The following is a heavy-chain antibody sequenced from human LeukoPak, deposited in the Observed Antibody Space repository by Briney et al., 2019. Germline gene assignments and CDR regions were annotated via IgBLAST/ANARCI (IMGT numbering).Heavy chain of an antibody. Sequence: SETLSLTCTVSGGSISSYYWSWIRQPPGKGLEWIGYIYYSGSTNYNPSLKSRVTISVDTSKNQFSLRLSSVTAADTAVYYCAQVPYYYDSSGHYFGYFDYWGQGILVTVPS. V-gene: IGHV4-59*01. CDR2: IYYSGST. J-gene: IGHJ4*02. CDR1: GGSISSYY. CDR3: AQVPYYYDSSGHYFGYFDY. D-gene: IGHD3-22*01.